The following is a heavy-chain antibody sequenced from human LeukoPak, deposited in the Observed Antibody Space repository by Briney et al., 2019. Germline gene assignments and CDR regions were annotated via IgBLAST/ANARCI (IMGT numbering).Heavy chain of an antibody. CDR1: GFTFSSYW. CDR3: ARVMATIYDAFDI. D-gene: IGHD5-24*01. Sequence: GGSLRLSCAASGFTFSSYWMSWVRQAPGKGLEWVANIKQDGSEKYYVDSVKGRFTISRDNAKNSLYLQMNSLRAEDTAVYYCARVMATIYDAFDIWGQGTMVTVSS. V-gene: IGHV3-7*01. CDR2: IKQDGSEK. J-gene: IGHJ3*02.